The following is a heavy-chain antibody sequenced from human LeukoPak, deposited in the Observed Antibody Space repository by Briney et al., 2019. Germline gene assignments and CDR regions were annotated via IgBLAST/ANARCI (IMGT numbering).Heavy chain of an antibody. CDR3: AKTMIRGVYSYYAMDV. Sequence: PGRSLRLSCVAPGFTFDDYGMHWVRQAPGKGLEWVSGISWDSGSIVYAASVKGRFTISRDNAKNSLYLQMNSLRAEDTALYFCAKTMIRGVYSYYAMDVWGQGTTVTVSS. CDR2: ISWDSGSI. CDR1: GFTFDDYG. D-gene: IGHD3-10*01. V-gene: IGHV3-9*01. J-gene: IGHJ6*02.